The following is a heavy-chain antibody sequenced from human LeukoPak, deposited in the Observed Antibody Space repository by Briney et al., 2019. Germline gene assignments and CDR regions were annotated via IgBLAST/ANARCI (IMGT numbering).Heavy chain of an antibody. J-gene: IGHJ4*02. Sequence: GESLKISCKGSGYSFTSYCIGWVRQMPGKGLEWMGIIYPGDSDTRYSPSFQGQVTISADKSISTAYLQWSSLKASDTAMYYCARLQTPYSSSWYGFDYWGQGTLVTVSS. D-gene: IGHD6-13*01. CDR2: IYPGDSDT. CDR1: GYSFTSYC. CDR3: ARLQTPYSSSWYGFDY. V-gene: IGHV5-51*01.